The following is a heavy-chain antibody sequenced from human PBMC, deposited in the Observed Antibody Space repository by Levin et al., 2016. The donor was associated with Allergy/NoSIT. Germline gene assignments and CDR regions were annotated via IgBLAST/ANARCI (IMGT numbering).Heavy chain of an antibody. CDR3: ARDLYYYDSGSYWDDTFDI. CDR2: ISAYNGDT. J-gene: IGHJ3*02. D-gene: IGHD3-10*01. V-gene: IGHV1-18*01. Sequence: WVRQAPGQGLEWMGWISAYNGDTNYAQKFQDRVTMTTDTSTSTAYMELRSLRSDDTAVYYCARDLYYYDSGSYWDDTFDIWGQGTLVTVSS.